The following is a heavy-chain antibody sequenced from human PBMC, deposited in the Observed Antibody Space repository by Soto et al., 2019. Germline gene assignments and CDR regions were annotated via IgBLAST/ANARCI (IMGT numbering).Heavy chain of an antibody. CDR3: ARSPSMVRGVIMDY. D-gene: IGHD3-10*01. CDR2: IYYSGST. J-gene: IGHJ4*02. V-gene: IGHV4-59*08. CDR1: GGSLSSYY. Sequence: SETLSLTCTVSGGSLSSYYWNWIRQPPGKGLEWIGYIYYSGSTNYNPSFKSRVTISVDTSKNQFSLKLSSMTAADAAVYYCARSPSMVRGVIMDYWGQGTLVTSPQ.